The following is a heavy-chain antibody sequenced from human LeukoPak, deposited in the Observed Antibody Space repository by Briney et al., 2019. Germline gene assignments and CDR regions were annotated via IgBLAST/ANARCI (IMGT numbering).Heavy chain of an antibody. D-gene: IGHD6-13*01. J-gene: IGHJ3*02. CDR3: AREAPDYPYSSSLAGRDAFDI. V-gene: IGHV3-53*01. Sequence: PGGSLRLSCAASGFTVSSNYMSWVRQAPGKGLEWVSVIYSGGSTYYADSVKGRFTISRDNSKNTLYLQMKSLRAEDTAVYYCAREAPDYPYSSSLAGRDAFDIWGQGTMVTVSS. CDR2: IYSGGST. CDR1: GFTVSSNY.